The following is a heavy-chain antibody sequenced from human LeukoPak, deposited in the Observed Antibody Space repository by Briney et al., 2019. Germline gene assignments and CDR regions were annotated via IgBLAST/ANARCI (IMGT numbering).Heavy chain of an antibody. CDR3: ARDMRGRGVNNWFDP. D-gene: IGHD3-10*01. CDR2: IYTSGST. Sequence: SETLSLTCAVSGGSISSGSYYWSWIRQPAGKGLEWIGRIYTSGSTNYNPSLKSRVTISVDTSKNQFSLKLSSVTAADTAVYYCARDMRGRGVNNWFDPWGQGTLVTVSS. J-gene: IGHJ5*02. CDR1: GGSISSGSYY. V-gene: IGHV4-61*02.